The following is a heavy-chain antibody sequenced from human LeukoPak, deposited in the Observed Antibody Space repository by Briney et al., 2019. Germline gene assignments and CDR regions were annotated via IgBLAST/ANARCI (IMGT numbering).Heavy chain of an antibody. CDR1: GGTFSSYA. Sequence: SVKVSCKASGGTFSSYAINWVRQAPGQGLEWMGGIIPIFGTANYAQKFQGRVTITADESTSTAYMELSSLRSEDTAVYYCARAPTIFGVVIHGPYFDYWGQGTLVTVSS. D-gene: IGHD3-3*01. CDR2: IIPIFGTA. CDR3: ARAPTIFGVVIHGPYFDY. J-gene: IGHJ4*02. V-gene: IGHV1-69*01.